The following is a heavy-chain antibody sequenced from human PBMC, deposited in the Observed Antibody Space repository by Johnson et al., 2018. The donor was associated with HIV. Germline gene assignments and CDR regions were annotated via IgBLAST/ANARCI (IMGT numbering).Heavy chain of an antibody. CDR3: ARENTFLDVASRGDSFDI. CDR2: ISYDGSKT. V-gene: IGHV3-30*04. Sequence: QVQLVESGGGVVQPATSLRLSCAASGFTFSSYAMHWVRQAPGKGLEWVTFISYDGSKTYYADSVKGRFTISRDNSKNTLYLQMSSLRADDTAVYYCARENTFLDVASRGDSFDIWGQGTMVTVSS. D-gene: IGHD6-6*01. J-gene: IGHJ3*02. CDR1: GFTFSSYA.